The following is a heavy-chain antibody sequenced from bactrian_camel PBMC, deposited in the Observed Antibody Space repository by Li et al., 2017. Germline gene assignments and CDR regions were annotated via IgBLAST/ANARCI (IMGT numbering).Heavy chain of an antibody. D-gene: IGHD4*01. V-gene: IGHV3S6*01. CDR1: GFPISNQW. CDR2: IYSDGSNT. J-gene: IGHJ6*01. Sequence: HVQLVESGGGLVRPGASLRLSCVVSGFPISNQWMYWVRQAPGKGLEWVSSIYSDGSNTSYADSIKGRFTISRDHAENTVYLQMDSLKSEDTALYYCAIVTGYSDYESVTTADFGYWGQGTQVTVS. CDR3: AIVTGYSDYESVTTADFGY.